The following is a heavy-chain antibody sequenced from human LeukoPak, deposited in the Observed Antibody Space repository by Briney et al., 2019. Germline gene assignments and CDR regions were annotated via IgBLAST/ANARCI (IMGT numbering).Heavy chain of an antibody. V-gene: IGHV1-24*01. D-gene: IGHD3-10*01. CDR3: ATLSRITMVRGAIPLHNWFDP. CDR1: GYTLTELS. J-gene: IGHJ5*02. Sequence: ASVKVSCKVSGYTLTELSMHCVRQAPGKGLEGVGGLDPEDGETIYAQKFQGRVTMTEDTSTDTANMELSSLRSEDTAVYNCATLSRITMVRGAIPLHNWFDPWGQGTLVTVSS. CDR2: LDPEDGET.